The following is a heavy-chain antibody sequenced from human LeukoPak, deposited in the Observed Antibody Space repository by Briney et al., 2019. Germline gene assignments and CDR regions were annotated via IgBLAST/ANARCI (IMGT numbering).Heavy chain of an antibody. Sequence: PSETLSSTCTVSGGSISSSSYYWGWIRQPPGKGLEWIGSIYYSGSTYYNPSLKSRVTISVDTSKNQFSLKLSSVTAADTAVYYCARFRSYPARFDPWGQGTLVTVSS. J-gene: IGHJ5*02. CDR2: IYYSGST. D-gene: IGHD1-26*01. CDR1: GGSISSSSYY. CDR3: ARFRSYPARFDP. V-gene: IGHV4-39*01.